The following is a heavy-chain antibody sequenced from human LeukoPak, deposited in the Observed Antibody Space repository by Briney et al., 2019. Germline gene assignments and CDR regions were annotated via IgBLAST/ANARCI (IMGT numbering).Heavy chain of an antibody. CDR1: GGTFSSYA. D-gene: IGHD6-19*01. J-gene: IGHJ3*02. Sequence: SVKVSCKASGGTFSSYAISWVRQAPGQGLEWMGGIIPIFGTANYAQKFQGRVTITTDESTSTAYMELSSLRSEDTAVYYCARTIAVAGTDAFDIWGQGTMATVSS. CDR2: IIPIFGTA. CDR3: ARTIAVAGTDAFDI. V-gene: IGHV1-69*05.